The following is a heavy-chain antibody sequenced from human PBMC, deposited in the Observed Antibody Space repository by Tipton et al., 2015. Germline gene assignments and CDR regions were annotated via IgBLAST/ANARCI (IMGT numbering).Heavy chain of an antibody. J-gene: IGHJ4*02. CDR2: ISHSGNT. CDR1: GGSISRSDYY. Sequence: TLSLTCNVFGGSISRSDYYWGWIRQPPGKGLEWIGSISHSGNTYYNPSLKSRVTISVDTSKNQFSLRVRSVTAADTAVYYCACQDYDILTRDYQTVDYWGQGTLVTVSS. CDR3: ACQDYDILTRDYQTVDY. D-gene: IGHD3-9*01. V-gene: IGHV4-39*07.